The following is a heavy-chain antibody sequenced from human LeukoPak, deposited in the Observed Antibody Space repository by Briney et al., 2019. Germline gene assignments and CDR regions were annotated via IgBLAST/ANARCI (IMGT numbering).Heavy chain of an antibody. V-gene: IGHV4-38-2*02. CDR2: IYQTGST. D-gene: IGHD4-23*01. J-gene: IGHJ4*02. CDR3: AGSDFDYGGNRPVGY. Sequence: SETLSLTCTVSGYSIRSGYYWGWIRQSPGKGLEWIGNIYQTGSTYYNPSLKSRVTMSVDTSKNQFSLKLSSVTAADTAVYYCAGSDFDYGGNRPVGYWGQGTLVTVSS. CDR1: GYSIRSGYY.